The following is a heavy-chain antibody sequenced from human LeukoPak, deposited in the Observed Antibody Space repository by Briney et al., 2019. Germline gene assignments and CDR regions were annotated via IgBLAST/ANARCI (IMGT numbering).Heavy chain of an antibody. CDR2: ISGSGGST. CDR1: GFTFSSYA. V-gene: IGHV3-23*01. J-gene: IGHJ5*02. D-gene: IGHD2-2*01. Sequence: GGSLRLSCAASGFTFSSYAMSWVRQAPGKGLEWVSAISGSGGSTYYADSVKGRFTISRDNSKNTLYLQMNSLRAEDTAVYYCAKGRGIVVVPAAMRPYSWFDPWGQGTLVTVSS. CDR3: AKGRGIVVVPAAMRPYSWFDP.